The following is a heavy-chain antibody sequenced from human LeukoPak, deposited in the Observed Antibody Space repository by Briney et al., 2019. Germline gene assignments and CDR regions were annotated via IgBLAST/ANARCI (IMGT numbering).Heavy chain of an antibody. V-gene: IGHV5-51*01. Sequence: GESLKISCKGSGYSFTSYWIGWVRQMPGKGLEWMGIIYPGDSDTTYSLSFQGQVTISADKSISTAYLQWSSLKASDTAMYYCARRDGYCSSTSCYADYYYGMDVWGQGTTVTVSS. CDR3: ARRDGYCSSTSCYADYYYGMDV. CDR1: GYSFTSYW. J-gene: IGHJ6*02. D-gene: IGHD2-2*01. CDR2: IYPGDSDT.